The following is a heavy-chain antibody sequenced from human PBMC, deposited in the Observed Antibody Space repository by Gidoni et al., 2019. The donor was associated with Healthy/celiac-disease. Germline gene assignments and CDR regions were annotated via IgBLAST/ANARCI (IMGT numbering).Heavy chain of an antibody. Sequence: EVQLLESGRVLVQPGGSLRLSCAASGFTFSSYAMSWVSEAAGKGLEWVSATSGRGGSTNYADSVKGRFTSARDNSKNTLYLQMNSLRAEDTAVYYCAKGPIPVATIHWGQGTLVTVSS. D-gene: IGHD5-12*01. CDR2: TSGRGGST. J-gene: IGHJ4*02. V-gene: IGHV3-23*01. CDR3: AKGPIPVATIH. CDR1: GFTFSSYA.